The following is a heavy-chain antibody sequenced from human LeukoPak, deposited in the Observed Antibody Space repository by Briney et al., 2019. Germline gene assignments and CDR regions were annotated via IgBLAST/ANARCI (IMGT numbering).Heavy chain of an antibody. D-gene: IGHD2-2*01. CDR3: ARAPYCSSTSCRYFDL. CDR2: TNHSGST. Sequence: PSETLSLTCAVYGGSFSGYSWSWIRQPPGKGLEWIGDTNHSGSTNYNPSLKSRITISVETSKNQFSLKLSSVTAADTAVYYCARAPYCSSTSCRYFDLWGRGTLVTVSS. CDR1: GGSFSGYS. V-gene: IGHV4-34*01. J-gene: IGHJ2*01.